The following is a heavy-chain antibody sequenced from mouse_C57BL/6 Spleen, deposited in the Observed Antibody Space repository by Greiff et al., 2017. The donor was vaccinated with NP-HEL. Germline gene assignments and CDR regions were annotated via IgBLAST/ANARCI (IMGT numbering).Heavy chain of an antibody. D-gene: IGHD1-1*01. CDR2: IWTGGGT. V-gene: IGHV2-9-1*01. J-gene: IGHJ4*01. Sequence: VQLQQSGPGLVAPSQSLSITCTVSGFSLTSYAISWVRQPPGKGLEWLGVIWTGGGTNYNSALKSRLSISKDNSKSQVFLKMNSLQTDDTARYYCARNKGYGSSFGAMDYWGQGTSVTVSS. CDR3: ARNKGYGSSFGAMDY. CDR1: GFSLTSYA.